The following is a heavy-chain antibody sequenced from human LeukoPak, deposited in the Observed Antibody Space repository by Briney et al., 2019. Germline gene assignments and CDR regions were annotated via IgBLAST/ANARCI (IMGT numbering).Heavy chain of an antibody. CDR3: ARRGYSYVDKDYYYYYMDV. J-gene: IGHJ6*03. V-gene: IGHV4-61*09. CDR1: DDSISSGDYY. D-gene: IGHD5-18*01. Sequence: PSETLSLTCTVSDDSISSGDYYWSWIRQSTGKGLEWIGHIYTSGSTDYNPSLKSRVTISVDTSKNQFSLKLSSVTAADTAMYYCARRGYSYVDKDYYYYYMDVWGKGTTVTISS. CDR2: IYTSGST.